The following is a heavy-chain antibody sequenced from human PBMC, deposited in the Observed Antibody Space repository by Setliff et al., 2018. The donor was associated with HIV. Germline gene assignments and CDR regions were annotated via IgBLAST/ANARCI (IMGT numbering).Heavy chain of an antibody. V-gene: IGHV4-34*01. D-gene: IGHD2-21*01. CDR3: ARGGYGGDFDY. J-gene: IGHJ4*02. CDR1: GGSFSGYY. CDR2: INHSGST. Sequence: SETLSLTCAVYGGSFSGYYWSWIRQPPGKGLEWIGEINHSGSTNYNPSLKSRGTISVDTSKNQFSLKLSSVTAADTAVYYCARGGYGGDFDYWGQGTLVTAPQ.